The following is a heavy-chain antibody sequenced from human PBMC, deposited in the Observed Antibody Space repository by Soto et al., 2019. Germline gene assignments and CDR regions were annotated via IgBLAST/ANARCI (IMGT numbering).Heavy chain of an antibody. V-gene: IGHV3-53*02. J-gene: IGHJ6*02. CDR3: ARDPPATRHGMDV. CDR2: IYSGGST. CDR1: GFTVSSNY. Sequence: VQLVETGGGLIQPGGSLRLSCAASGFTVSSNYMSWVRQAPGKGLEWVSVIYSGGSTYYADSVRGRFTISRDNSKNMLYLQMKSLRAEDTAVYYCARDPPATRHGMDVWGQGTTVTVSS.